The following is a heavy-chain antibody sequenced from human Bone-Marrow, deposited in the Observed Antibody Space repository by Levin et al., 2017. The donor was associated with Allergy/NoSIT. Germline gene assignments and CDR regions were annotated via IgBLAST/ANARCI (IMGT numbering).Heavy chain of an antibody. CDR2: LSYTGDT. Sequence: SQTLSLTCTVSGASVSSGRNFWSWIRQPPGKGLEWIGYLSYTGDTNYNPSLKSRVTISVDESKNQFTLKLNSVTTADTAVYYCARNIGWYFYEYWGQGTLVTVSS. D-gene: IGHD6-19*01. J-gene: IGHJ4*02. CDR3: ARNIGWYFYEY. V-gene: IGHV4-61*01. CDR1: GASVSSGRNF.